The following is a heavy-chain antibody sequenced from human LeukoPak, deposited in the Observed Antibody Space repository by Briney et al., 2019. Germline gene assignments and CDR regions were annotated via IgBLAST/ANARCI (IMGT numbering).Heavy chain of an antibody. Sequence: ASVKVSCKASGYTFTGYYMHWVRQAPGHGLEWMGWINPNSGGTNYAQKFQGRVTMTRDTSLSTAYMELSRLRSDDTAVYYCARDLSTIHYYGMDVWGQGTTVTVSS. D-gene: IGHD3-3*02. CDR2: INPNSGGT. V-gene: IGHV1-2*02. J-gene: IGHJ6*02. CDR3: ARDLSTIHYYGMDV. CDR1: GYTFTGYY.